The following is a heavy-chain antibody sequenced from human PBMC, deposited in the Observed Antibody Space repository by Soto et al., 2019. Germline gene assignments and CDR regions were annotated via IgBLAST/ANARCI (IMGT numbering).Heavy chain of an antibody. J-gene: IGHJ6*03. CDR2: ISSSGSTI. CDR3: ARDCTVTTDQPDYYYYYMDD. V-gene: IGHV3-11*01. Sequence: QVQLVESGGGLVKPGGSLRLSCAASGFTFSDYYMSWIRQAPGKGLEWVSYISSSGSTIYYADSVKGRFTISRDNAKNSLYLQMNSLRAEDTAVYYCARDCTVTTDQPDYYYYYMDDWGKGTTVTVSS. CDR1: GFTFSDYY. D-gene: IGHD4-4*01.